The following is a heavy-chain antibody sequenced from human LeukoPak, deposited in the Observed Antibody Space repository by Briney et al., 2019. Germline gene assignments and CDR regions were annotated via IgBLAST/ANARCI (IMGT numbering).Heavy chain of an antibody. J-gene: IGHJ5*02. D-gene: IGHD2-2*01. CDR1: GYSFTDNY. CDR2: INPKTGGT. V-gene: IGHV1-2*06. CDR3: ARDGPGYCSPTSCSDNWFDP. Sequence: ASVKISCKASGYSFTDNYIHWARQAPGQGLEWMGRINPKTGGTNYAQKLQGRVTMTTDTSVSTAYMELSRLRSDDTAVYICARDGPGYCSPTSCSDNWFDPWGQGTLVTVSS.